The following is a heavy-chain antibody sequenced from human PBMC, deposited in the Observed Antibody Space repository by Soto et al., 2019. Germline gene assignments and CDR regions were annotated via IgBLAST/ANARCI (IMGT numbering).Heavy chain of an antibody. CDR2: MNPNSGNT. Sequence: QVQLVQSGAEVKKPGASVKVSCKASGYTFPSYDINWVRQATGQGLEWMGWMNPNSGNTGYAQKFQGRVTMTRNTSISKAYMGRCSLRSEDTAVYYCAREPDGNSAWFDPWGQGTLVTVSS. J-gene: IGHJ5*02. CDR3: AREPDGNSAWFDP. V-gene: IGHV1-8*01. CDR1: GYTFPSYD. D-gene: IGHD4-4*01.